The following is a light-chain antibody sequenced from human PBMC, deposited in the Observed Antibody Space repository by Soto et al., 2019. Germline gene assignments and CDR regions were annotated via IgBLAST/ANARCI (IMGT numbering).Light chain of an antibody. J-gene: IGKJ5*01. CDR3: QQGGNWPLT. V-gene: IGKV3-15*01. Sequence: EVVLTHSPSTLSVSPGERATFSCRASQNIATNLAWYQQKPGQAPSLLIYGASNRATGIPARFSAGGSGTEFTLTISSLQSEDFAIYYCQQGGNWPLTFGQGTRLEIK. CDR1: QNIATN. CDR2: GAS.